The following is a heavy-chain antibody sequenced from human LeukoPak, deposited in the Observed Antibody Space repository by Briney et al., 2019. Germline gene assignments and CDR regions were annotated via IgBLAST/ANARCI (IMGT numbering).Heavy chain of an antibody. V-gene: IGHV4-34*01. CDR2: INHSGST. CDR3: ARRGGSGRSFDF. Sequence: SETLSLTCAVYGGSFSNYYWSWIRQPPGKGLEWIGEINHSGSTNYNPSLKSRVTISVDTSKNQFSLKLSSITAADTAVYYCARRGGSGRSFDFWGQGTLVTVSS. D-gene: IGHD3-10*01. J-gene: IGHJ4*02. CDR1: GGSFSNYY.